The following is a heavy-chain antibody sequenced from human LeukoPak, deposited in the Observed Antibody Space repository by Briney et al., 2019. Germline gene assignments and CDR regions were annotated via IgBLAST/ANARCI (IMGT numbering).Heavy chain of an antibody. J-gene: IGHJ4*02. Sequence: PGGSLRLSCAASGFTFSSYAMSWVRQAPGKGREWVSAISGSGGSTYYADSVKGRFTISRDNSKNTLYLQMNSLRAEDTAVYYCAKDLDYYGSGSDPVFDYWGQGTLVTVSS. V-gene: IGHV3-23*01. CDR3: AKDLDYYGSGSDPVFDY. D-gene: IGHD3-10*01. CDR1: GFTFSSYA. CDR2: ISGSGGST.